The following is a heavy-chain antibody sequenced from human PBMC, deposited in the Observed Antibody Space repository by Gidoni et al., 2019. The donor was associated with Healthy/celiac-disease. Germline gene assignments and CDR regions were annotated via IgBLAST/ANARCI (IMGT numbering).Heavy chain of an antibody. CDR1: GFTFSSYG. J-gene: IGHJ4*02. CDR3: ARDTPSGSYYFDY. Sequence: QVQLVESGGGVVQPGRSLRPSCAASGFTFSSYGMHWVRQAPGKGLEWVAVISYDGSNKYYADSVKGRFTISRDNSKNTLYLQMNSLRAEDTAVYYCARDTPSGSYYFDYWGQGTLVTVSS. CDR2: ISYDGSNK. V-gene: IGHV3-30*03. D-gene: IGHD1-26*01.